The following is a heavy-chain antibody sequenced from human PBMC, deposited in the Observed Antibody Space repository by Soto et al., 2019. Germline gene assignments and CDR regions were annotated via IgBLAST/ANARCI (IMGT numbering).Heavy chain of an antibody. J-gene: IGHJ6*02. V-gene: IGHV3-21*04. Sequence: PGGSLRLSCAASGFSFSSDSMSWCRQDPGKGLEWVSSISSNSFYINYDDSVKSRFSISRDTAQNSLPLQMNNLRAADTAVYYCATNESSNTYVMHLWGQGTTVTVPS. D-gene: IGHD6-6*01. CDR3: ATNESSNTYVMHL. CDR1: GFSFSSDS. CDR2: ISSNSFYI.